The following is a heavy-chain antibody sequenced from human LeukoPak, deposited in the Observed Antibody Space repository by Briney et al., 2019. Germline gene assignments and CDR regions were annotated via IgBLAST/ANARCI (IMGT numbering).Heavy chain of an antibody. CDR3: TTDLILWFGELSRDY. J-gene: IGHJ4*02. CDR2: IKSKTDGGTT. Sequence: PGGSLRLSCADSGFTFSKAWMSWVRQAPGKGLEWVGHIKSKTDGGTTDYAAPVKGRFTISRDDSKNTLYLQMNSLKTEDTAVYYCTTDLILWFGELSRDYWGQGTLVTVSA. CDR1: GFTFSKAW. V-gene: IGHV3-15*01. D-gene: IGHD3-10*01.